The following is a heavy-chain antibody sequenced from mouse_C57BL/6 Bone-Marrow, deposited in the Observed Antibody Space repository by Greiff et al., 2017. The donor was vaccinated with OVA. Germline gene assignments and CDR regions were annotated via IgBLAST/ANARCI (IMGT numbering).Heavy chain of an antibody. Sequence: QVQLQQSGAELVKPGASVKLSCKASGYTFTSYWMHWVKQRPGQGLEWIGMIHPNSGSTNYNEKFKSKATLTVDKSSSTAYMQLSSLTSEDSAVYYCARWVLPHYYAMDYWGQGTSVTVSS. J-gene: IGHJ4*01. D-gene: IGHD2-12*01. CDR1: GYTFTSYW. V-gene: IGHV1-64*01. CDR3: ARWVLPHYYAMDY. CDR2: IHPNSGST.